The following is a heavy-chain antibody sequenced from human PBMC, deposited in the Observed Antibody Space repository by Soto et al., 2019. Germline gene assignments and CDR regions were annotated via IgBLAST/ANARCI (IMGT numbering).Heavy chain of an antibody. CDR2: IYYRGST. D-gene: IGHD3-9*01. CDR1: VVSITSSNW. CDR3: ALMYYDHLTGYSQGYFDY. V-gene: IGHV4-4*02. J-gene: IGHJ4*02. Sequence: SETLSLTGAVPVVSITSSNWWSCVRQTPGKGLEWIGEIYYRGSTDYNPSLESRVTISVDKSKNQFSLKLNSVTAADTAVYYCALMYYDHLTGYSQGYFDYWGQGILVTVSS.